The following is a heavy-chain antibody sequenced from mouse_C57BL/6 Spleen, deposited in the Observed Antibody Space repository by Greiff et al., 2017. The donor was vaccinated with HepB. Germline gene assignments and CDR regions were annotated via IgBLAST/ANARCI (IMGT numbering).Heavy chain of an antibody. D-gene: IGHD1-1*01. CDR2: IYPGSGST. J-gene: IGHJ2*01. CDR1: GYTFTSYW. V-gene: IGHV1-55*01. CDR3: ARGGLFLRDY. Sequence: QVQLKQSGAELVKPGASVKMSCKASGYTFTSYWITWVKQRPGQGLEWIGDIYPGSGSTNYNEKFKSKATLTVDTSSSTAYMQLSSLTSEDSAVYYCARGGLFLRDYWGQGTTLTVSS.